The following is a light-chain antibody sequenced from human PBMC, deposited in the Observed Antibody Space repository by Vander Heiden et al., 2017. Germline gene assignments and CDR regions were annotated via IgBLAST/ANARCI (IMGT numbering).Light chain of an antibody. CDR3: QSYDDTLSAWV. J-gene: IGLJ3*02. CDR2: SNN. V-gene: IGLV1-40*01. CDR1: SSNIGAGYG. Sequence: QSVLTQPASVSGAPGQRVTISCTGSSSNIGAGYGVHSYQQLPGTAPTLLIYSNNNRPSGVPDRFSGSKSGTSASLAITGLRAEDEGDYYCQSYDDTLSAWVFGGGTKLTVL.